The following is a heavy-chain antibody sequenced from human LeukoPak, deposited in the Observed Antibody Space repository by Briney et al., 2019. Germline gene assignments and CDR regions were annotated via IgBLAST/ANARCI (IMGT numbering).Heavy chain of an antibody. Sequence: GGSLRLSCAASGFNVSRNYMNWVRQAPGKGLEWVSVIYSGGSTNYADSVKGRFTISRDNSKNTVYLQTNSLRAEDTAVYYCARGGTSVTAPFWGQGTMVTVSS. CDR3: ARGGTSVTAPF. CDR1: GFNVSRNY. CDR2: IYSGGST. D-gene: IGHD2-21*02. J-gene: IGHJ3*01. V-gene: IGHV3-66*01.